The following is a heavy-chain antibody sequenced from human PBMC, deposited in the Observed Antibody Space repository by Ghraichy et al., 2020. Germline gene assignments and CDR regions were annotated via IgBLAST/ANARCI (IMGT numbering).Heavy chain of an antibody. CDR2: IHYTGST. J-gene: IGHJ4*02. D-gene: IGHD3-22*01. Sequence: SETLSLTCTVSGGSISDYYWIWIRQPPGKGLEWIGYIHYTGSTDYNPSLRSRVTISLDTPKKQFSLSLSSVTAADTAVYYCARSHPYDKRGYPDSWGQGTLVTVTS. CDR3: ARSHPYDKRGYPDS. V-gene: IGHV4-59*01. CDR1: GGSISDYY.